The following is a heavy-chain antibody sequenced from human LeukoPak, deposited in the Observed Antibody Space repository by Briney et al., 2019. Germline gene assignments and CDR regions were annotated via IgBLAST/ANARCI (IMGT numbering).Heavy chain of an antibody. V-gene: IGHV3-7*04. CDR2: IKQDGSEK. J-gene: IGHJ4*02. CDR3: AGGFGFLIES. CDR1: GSTFSSYY. D-gene: IGHD3-16*01. Sequence: GGSLRLSCAASGSTFSSYYMAWVRQAPGKGLEWVANIKQDGSEKYYVGSVKGRFTISRDNAKNSLYLQLNSLRVEDTAVYFCAGGFGFLIESWGQGTLVTVSS.